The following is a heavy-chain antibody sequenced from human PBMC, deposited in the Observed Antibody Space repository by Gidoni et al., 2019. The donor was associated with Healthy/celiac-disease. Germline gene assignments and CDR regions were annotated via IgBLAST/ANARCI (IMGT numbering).Heavy chain of an antibody. CDR3: AKGGLGYCSSTSCPRVYYYYYMDV. D-gene: IGHD2-2*01. CDR1: GFTFSSYA. V-gene: IGHV3-23*01. J-gene: IGHJ6*03. CDR2: ISGSGGST. Sequence: EVQLLESGGGLVQPGGSLRLSCAASGFTFSSYAMSWVRQAPGKGLEWVSAISGSGGSTYYADSVKGRFTISRDNSKNTLYLQMNSLRAEDTAVYYCAKGGLGYCSSTSCPRVYYYYYMDVWGKGTTVTVSS.